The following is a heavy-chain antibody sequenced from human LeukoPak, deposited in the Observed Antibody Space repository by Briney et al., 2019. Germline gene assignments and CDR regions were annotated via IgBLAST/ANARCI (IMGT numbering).Heavy chain of an antibody. V-gene: IGHV3-74*03. CDR2: IDSDGSST. D-gene: IGHD5-24*01. CDR1: GFTFSSNW. J-gene: IGHJ4*02. CDR3: ARGLGDGYNN. Sequence: PGGSLRLSCVASGFTFSSNWMHWVRQAPGKGLVWISGIDSDGSSTTYADSVKGRFTISRDNARNTLHLQMHSLGAEDTAVYFCARGLGDGYNNWGQGTLVTVSS.